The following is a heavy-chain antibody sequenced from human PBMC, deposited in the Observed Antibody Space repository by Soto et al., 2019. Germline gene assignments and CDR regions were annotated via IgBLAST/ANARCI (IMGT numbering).Heavy chain of an antibody. Sequence: QVQLVQSEGELRQPGASVTVSCRASGYTFTSYGIIWVRQAPGQGLEWMGYISPNSGATTYAQNLQGRLTLTTDTSTSTAYMELRSLSSDDTAIYYCVREMWTRSGPQHFFDYCCLGALVTVAS. V-gene: IGHV1-18*01. CDR3: VREMWTRSGPQHFFDY. CDR1: GYTFTSYG. J-gene: IGHJ4*02. D-gene: IGHD6-25*01. CDR2: ISPNSGAT.